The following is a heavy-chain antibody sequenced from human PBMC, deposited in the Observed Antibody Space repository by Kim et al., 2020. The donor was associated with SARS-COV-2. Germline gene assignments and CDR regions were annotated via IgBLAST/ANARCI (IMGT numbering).Heavy chain of an antibody. CDR2: IKSKIEGGTT. Sequence: GGSLRLSCAASGFTFSNAWMSWVRQAPGKGLEWVGRIKSKIEGGTTDYAAPVKGRFTISRDDSKNTLYLQMNSLKTEDTAVYYCTTYLGARRFWSGSAYNWFAPWGKGTRVTVSS. V-gene: IGHV3-15*01. CDR3: TTYLGARRFWSGSAYNWFAP. D-gene: IGHD3-3*01. CDR1: GFTFSNAW. J-gene: IGHJ5*02.